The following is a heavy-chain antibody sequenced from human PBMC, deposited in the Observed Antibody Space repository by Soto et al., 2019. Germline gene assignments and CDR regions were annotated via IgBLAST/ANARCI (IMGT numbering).Heavy chain of an antibody. CDR3: ARESGGTTATLDYYYFYMDV. Sequence: QVQLVQSGAEVKKPGASVKVSCKASGYAFSQFYIHWMRQAPGQGLEWMGWINPNSGRTKFAQKFQGWVTMTRDTSIKTVYMELSGLKSDATAVYYRARESGGTTATLDYYYFYMDVWGKGTTVTVSS. J-gene: IGHJ6*03. CDR2: INPNSGRT. CDR1: GYAFSQFY. D-gene: IGHD4-17*01. V-gene: IGHV1-2*04.